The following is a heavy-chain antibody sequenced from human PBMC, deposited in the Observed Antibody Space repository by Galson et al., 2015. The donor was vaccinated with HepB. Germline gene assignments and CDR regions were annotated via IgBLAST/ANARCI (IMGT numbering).Heavy chain of an antibody. CDR3: ARLRRPGIAVAGISP. V-gene: IGHV4-61*01. CDR2: IFYSGST. D-gene: IGHD6-19*01. J-gene: IGHJ5*02. CDR1: GGSVSSGNYY. Sequence: ETLSLTCTVSGGSVSSGNYYWSWIRQSPGKGLEWIGYIFYSGSTTYNPSLKSRVTISVDTSKNQFSLRLKSVTAADTAVYYCARLRRPGIAVAGISPWGQGTLVTVSS.